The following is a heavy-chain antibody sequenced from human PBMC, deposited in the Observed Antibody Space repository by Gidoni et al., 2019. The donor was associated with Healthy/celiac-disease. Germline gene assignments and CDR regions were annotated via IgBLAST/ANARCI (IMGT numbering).Heavy chain of an antibody. Sequence: EVQLVESGGGLVQPGGSLRLSCAASGFTFSSYSLNWVRQAPGKGREWVSYISSSSSTIYYADSVKGRFTISRDNAKNSLYLQMNSLRDEDTAVYYCARDESIYGDYALGEYNWFDPWGQGTLVTVSS. J-gene: IGHJ5*02. V-gene: IGHV3-48*02. CDR2: ISSSSSTI. CDR1: GFTFSSYS. D-gene: IGHD4-17*01. CDR3: ARDESIYGDYALGEYNWFDP.